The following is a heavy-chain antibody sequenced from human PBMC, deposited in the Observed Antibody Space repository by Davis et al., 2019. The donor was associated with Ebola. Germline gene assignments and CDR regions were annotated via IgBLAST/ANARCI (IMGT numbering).Heavy chain of an antibody. V-gene: IGHV3-33*01. CDR2: IWFDGSNE. J-gene: IGHJ3*01. D-gene: IGHD4-23*01. Sequence: GESLKISCAASGFTFSSHGMHWVRQAPGKGLEWVASIWFDGSNEDYADSVKGRFTISRDNPKNTLYLEMNSLRVDDTAVYHCARHLGYGGDSVPFNFWGQGTMVTVSS. CDR1: GFTFSSHG. CDR3: ARHLGYGGDSVPFNF.